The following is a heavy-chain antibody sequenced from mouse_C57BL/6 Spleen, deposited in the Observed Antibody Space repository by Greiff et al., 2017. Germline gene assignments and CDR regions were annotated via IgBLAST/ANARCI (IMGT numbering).Heavy chain of an antibody. CDR3: ARYTTVVDRYFDV. Sequence: QVQLQQPGAELVMPGASVKLSCKASGYTFTSYWMHWVKQRPGQGLEWIGEIDPSDSYTNYNQKFKGKSTLTVDKSSSTAYMQLSSLTSEDSAVYYCARYTTVVDRYFDVWGTGTTVTVSS. D-gene: IGHD1-1*01. J-gene: IGHJ1*03. CDR1: GYTFTSYW. V-gene: IGHV1-69*01. CDR2: IDPSDSYT.